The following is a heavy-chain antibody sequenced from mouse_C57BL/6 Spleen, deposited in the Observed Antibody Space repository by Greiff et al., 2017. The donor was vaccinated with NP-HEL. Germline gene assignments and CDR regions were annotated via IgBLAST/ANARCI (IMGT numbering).Heavy chain of an antibody. V-gene: IGHV1-7*01. Sequence: VQGVESGAELAKPGASVKLSCKASGYTFTSYWMHWVKQRPGQGLEWIGYINPSSGYTKYNQKFKDKATLTADKSSRTAYMQLSSLTYEDSAVYYCARRGDGYLYYAMDYWGQGTSVTVSS. CDR3: ARRGDGYLYYAMDY. J-gene: IGHJ4*01. D-gene: IGHD2-3*01. CDR2: INPSSGYT. CDR1: GYTFTSYW.